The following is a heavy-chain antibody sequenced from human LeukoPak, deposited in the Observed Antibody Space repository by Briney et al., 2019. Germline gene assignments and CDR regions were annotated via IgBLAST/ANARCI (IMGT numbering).Heavy chain of an antibody. CDR2: IVVGSGNT. Sequence: ASVKVSCKASGFTFSSSAMQWVRQARGQRLEWIGWIVVGSGNTNYAQKFQERVTITRDMSTSTAYMELSSLRSEDTAVYYCAAGTPNILAQDEFHNWGQGTMVTVSS. D-gene: IGHD5-12*01. J-gene: IGHJ3*02. CDR1: GFTFSSSA. CDR3: AAGTPNILAQDEFHN. V-gene: IGHV1-58*02.